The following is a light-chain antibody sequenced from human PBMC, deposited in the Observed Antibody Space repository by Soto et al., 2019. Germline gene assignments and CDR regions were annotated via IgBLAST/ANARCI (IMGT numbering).Light chain of an antibody. CDR2: DDY. Sequence: QSVLTQPPSVSVAPGQKVTISCSGSSSNIGNNYVSWYQQLPGTAPKFLIYDDYKRPSGIPDRFSGSKSGTSATLVITGLQTGDEADYYCGTWDTSLYTVVFGGGTKVTVL. CDR1: SSNIGNNY. V-gene: IGLV1-51*01. CDR3: GTWDTSLYTVV. J-gene: IGLJ2*01.